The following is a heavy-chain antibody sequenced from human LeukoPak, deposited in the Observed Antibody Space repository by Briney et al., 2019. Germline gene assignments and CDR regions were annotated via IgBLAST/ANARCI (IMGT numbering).Heavy chain of an antibody. CDR2: INHSGST. CDR1: GGSFSGYY. J-gene: IGHJ4*02. V-gene: IGHV4-34*01. D-gene: IGHD2-2*01. CDR3: ARTLGYRSSTSCYGPH. Sequence: PSETLSLTCAVYGGSFSGYYWSWIRQPPGKGLEWIGEINHSGSTNYNPSLKSRVTISVDTSKNQFSLKLSSVTAADTAVYYCARTLGYRSSTSCYGPHWGQGTLVTVSS.